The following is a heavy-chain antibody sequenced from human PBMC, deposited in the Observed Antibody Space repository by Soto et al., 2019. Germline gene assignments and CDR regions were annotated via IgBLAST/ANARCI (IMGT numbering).Heavy chain of an antibody. D-gene: IGHD6-19*01. V-gene: IGHV1-18*01. J-gene: IGHJ4*02. Sequence: ASVKVSCKASGYTFTTLGVSWVRQAPGQGLEWMGWISTSNGNTNYAQKLQGRVTMTTDTSTSTAYMELRSLRSDDTAVYYCASSVGGRAVAGPFDYWDQGTLVTVSS. CDR2: ISTSNGNT. CDR1: GYTFTTLG. CDR3: ASSVGGRAVAGPFDY.